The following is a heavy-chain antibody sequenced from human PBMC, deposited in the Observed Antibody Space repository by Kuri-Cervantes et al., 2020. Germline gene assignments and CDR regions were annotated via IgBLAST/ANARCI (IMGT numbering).Heavy chain of an antibody. D-gene: IGHD2-21*02. Sequence: GESLKISCAASGFTFDDYAMHWVRQAPGKGLEWVSLISWDGGSTYYADSVKGRFTISRDNSKNSLYLQMNSLRAEDTALYYCAKVSVTGPLFYYYYMDVWGKGTTVTVSS. CDR1: GFTFDDYA. CDR3: AKVSVTGPLFYYYYMDV. V-gene: IGHV3-43D*04. CDR2: ISWDGGST. J-gene: IGHJ6*03.